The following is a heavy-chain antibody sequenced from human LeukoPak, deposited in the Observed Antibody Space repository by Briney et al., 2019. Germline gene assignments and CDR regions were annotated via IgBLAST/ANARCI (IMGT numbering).Heavy chain of an antibody. CDR3: ARARGYYDAFDI. CDR1: GGSISSYY. V-gene: IGHV4-4*07. CDR2: ISTSGST. J-gene: IGHJ3*02. Sequence: SETLSLTCTVSGGSISSYYWSWIRQPAGKGLESIGHISTSGSTNYNPSLKGRVTMSVDASKNQFSLKLSSVTAADTAVYYCARARGYYDAFDIWGQGTMVTVSS. D-gene: IGHD1-26*01.